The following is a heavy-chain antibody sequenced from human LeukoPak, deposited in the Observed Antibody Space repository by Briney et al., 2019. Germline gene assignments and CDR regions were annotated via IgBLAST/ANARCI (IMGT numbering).Heavy chain of an antibody. V-gene: IGHV4-4*02. CDR1: AGSISSSNW. Sequence: SETLSLTCAVSAGSISSSNWWSWVRQSPVKGLEWIGEIYLYGTTNYNPSLKSRVTMSVDRSKNQFSLKLSSVTAADTAVYYCARENTVTTHFDYWGQGTLVTVSS. CDR3: ARENTVTTHFDY. J-gene: IGHJ4*02. CDR2: IYLYGTT. D-gene: IGHD4-17*01.